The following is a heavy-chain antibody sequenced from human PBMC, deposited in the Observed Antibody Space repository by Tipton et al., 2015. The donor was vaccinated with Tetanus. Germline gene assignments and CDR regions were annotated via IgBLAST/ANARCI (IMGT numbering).Heavy chain of an antibody. D-gene: IGHD2-2*01. CDR1: GDSISSSEYY. V-gene: IGHV4-39*01. Sequence: LRLSCTVSGDSISSSEYYWGWIRQPPGEGLEWIASVYYDGSAYTNPSLKSRIAISIDTSGSQFSLKVHSVTAADTAFYYCTRHVVEAVPRWFDPWGQGTLVTVSP. CDR2: VYYDGSA. CDR3: TRHVVEAVPRWFDP. J-gene: IGHJ5*02.